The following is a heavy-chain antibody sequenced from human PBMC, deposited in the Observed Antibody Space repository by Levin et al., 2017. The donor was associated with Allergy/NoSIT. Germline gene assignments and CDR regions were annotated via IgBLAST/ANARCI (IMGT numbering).Heavy chain of an antibody. CDR1: GGSNSSGSYY. V-gene: IGHV4-61*02. CDR3: ARAEVGSEH. Sequence: PSETLSLTCKVSGGSNSSGSYYWSWIRQPAAKGLEWIGRIYSSGSANYNPSLKSRVTISVDTSKNQFSLKLSSVTAADTAVYYCARAEVGSEHWGQGTLVTVSS. D-gene: IGHD3-10*01. J-gene: IGHJ4*02. CDR2: IYSSGSA.